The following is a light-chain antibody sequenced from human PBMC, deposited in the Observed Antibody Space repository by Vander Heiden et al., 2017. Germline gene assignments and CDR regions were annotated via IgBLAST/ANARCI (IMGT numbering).Light chain of an antibody. CDR3: HQYGTSPFT. J-gene: IGKJ3*01. V-gene: IGKV3-20*01. CDR2: GAS. CDR1: QSVCSNY. Sequence: EIVLTQSPGPLSLSRGERATLSCRASQSVCSNYLAWYQQKPGQTPRLLIYGASSRATGIPDRFSGSGSGADFTLTISRLEPEDFAVYYCHQYGTSPFTFGPGTTVNIK.